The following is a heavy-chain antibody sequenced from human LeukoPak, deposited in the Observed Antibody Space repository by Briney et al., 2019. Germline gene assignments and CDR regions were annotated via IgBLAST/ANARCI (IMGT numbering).Heavy chain of an antibody. Sequence: GGSLRLSCAASGFPFSTYPMSGVPQIPGKGREGASAISAGGNGTYYAHSVKGRFTISRDNSRNTLYLQMNTLRAEDTAVYFCAKSPVSSCRGSFCYPFDYWGQGNLVTVSS. V-gene: IGHV3-23*01. CDR2: ISAGGNGT. J-gene: IGHJ4*02. D-gene: IGHD2-15*01. CDR3: AKSPVSSCRGSFCYPFDY. CDR1: GFPFSTYP.